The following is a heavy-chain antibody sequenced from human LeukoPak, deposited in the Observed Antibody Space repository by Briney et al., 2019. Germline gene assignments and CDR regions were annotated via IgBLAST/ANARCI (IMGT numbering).Heavy chain of an antibody. CDR3: ARDRMDTGTYFDY. CDR2: ISTYNGNT. D-gene: IGHD5-18*01. Sequence: ASVKVSCKASGYSFIDYYLHWVRQAPGQGLEWMGWISTYNGNTNYAQKLQGRVTMTTDTSTSTAYMELRSLRSDDTAMYYCARDRMDTGTYFDYWGQGTLVTVSS. J-gene: IGHJ4*02. CDR1: GYSFIDYY. V-gene: IGHV1-18*01.